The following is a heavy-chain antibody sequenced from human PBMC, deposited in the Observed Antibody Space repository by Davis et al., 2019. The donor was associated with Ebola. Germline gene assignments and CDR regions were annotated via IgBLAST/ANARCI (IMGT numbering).Heavy chain of an antibody. CDR2: ITDFGGT. D-gene: IGHD2-15*01. CDR1: GFTVSGKF. CDR3: AKDYGDCTGGRCYGNPLDY. Sequence: GESLKISCAASGFTVSGKFMTWFRQAPGKGLEWVSTITDFGGTKYADSVKGRFTISRDISRNTLYLHMNSLRVEDTAVYYCAKDYGDCTGGRCYGNPLDYWGQGTQVTASS. V-gene: IGHV3-53*01. J-gene: IGHJ4*02.